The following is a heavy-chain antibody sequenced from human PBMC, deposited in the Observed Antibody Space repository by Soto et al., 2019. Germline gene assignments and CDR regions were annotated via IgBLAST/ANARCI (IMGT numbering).Heavy chain of an antibody. CDR3: ARNLVASIFGGKQFDY. CDR1: GFDFSSDW. D-gene: IGHD5-12*01. J-gene: IGHJ4*02. V-gene: IGHV3-74*01. CDR2: IKYDGSAT. Sequence: GGSLRLSCAVSGFDFSSDWMHWVGQGPGNGLVWVSRIKYDGSATNYADSVKGRFTISRDNAKNTLFLQMNSLRAEDTAVYYCARNLVASIFGGKQFDYWGQGTLVTGSS.